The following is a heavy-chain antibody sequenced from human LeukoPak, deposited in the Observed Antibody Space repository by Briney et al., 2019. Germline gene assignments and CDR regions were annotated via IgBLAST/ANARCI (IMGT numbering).Heavy chain of an antibody. Sequence: GASVQVSCKASGYTFTSYYIHWVRQAPGQGLAWMGIINLSAGSTSYAQKFQGRLTMTRDTSTSTVYMELSSLRSEDTAVYYCARRKRYFDWLAWFDPWGQGTLVTVSS. CDR2: INLSAGST. J-gene: IGHJ5*02. CDR1: GYTFTSYY. D-gene: IGHD3-9*01. CDR3: ARRKRYFDWLAWFDP. V-gene: IGHV1-46*01.